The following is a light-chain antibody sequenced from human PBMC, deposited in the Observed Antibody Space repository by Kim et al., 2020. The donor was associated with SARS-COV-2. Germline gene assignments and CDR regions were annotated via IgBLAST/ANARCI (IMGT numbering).Light chain of an antibody. J-gene: IGKJ1*01. CDR1: QSVSSN. V-gene: IGKV3-15*01. CDR3: QQYNNWPRT. CDR2: GAS. Sequence: EIVMTQSPATLSASPGERATLSCRASQSVSSNLAWYQQKPGQAPRLLIYGASTRATGIPARFSGSGSGTEFTLTISSLQSEDVAVYYCQQYNNWPRTFGQGTKVDIK.